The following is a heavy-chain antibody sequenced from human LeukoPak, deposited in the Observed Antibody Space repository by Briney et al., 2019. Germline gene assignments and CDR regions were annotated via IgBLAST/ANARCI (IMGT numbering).Heavy chain of an antibody. CDR2: INHSGST. Sequence: SETLSLTCAVYGGSFSGYYWSWIRQPPGKGLEWIGEINHSGSTNYNPSLKSRVTISVDTSKNQFSLKLSSVTAADTAVYYCARGPAYSSSWYSILYYYYMDVWGKGTTVTVSS. D-gene: IGHD6-13*01. J-gene: IGHJ6*03. V-gene: IGHV4-34*01. CDR3: ARGPAYSSSWYSILYYYYMDV. CDR1: GGSFSGYY.